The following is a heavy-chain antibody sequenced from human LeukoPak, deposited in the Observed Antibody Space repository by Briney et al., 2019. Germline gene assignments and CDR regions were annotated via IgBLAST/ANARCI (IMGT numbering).Heavy chain of an antibody. Sequence: SETLSLACTVSGGSISSGGYCWSWIRQHPGKGLEWIGYIYYSGSTYYNPSLKSRVTISVDTSKNQFSLKLSSVTAADTAVYYCARKVSNYYYYYGMDVWGQGTTVTVSS. D-gene: IGHD2-2*01. CDR1: GGSISSGGYC. CDR2: IYYSGST. V-gene: IGHV4-31*03. CDR3: ARKVSNYYYYYGMDV. J-gene: IGHJ6*02.